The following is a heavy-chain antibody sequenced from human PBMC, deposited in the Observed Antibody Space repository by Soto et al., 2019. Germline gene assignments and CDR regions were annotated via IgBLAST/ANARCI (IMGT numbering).Heavy chain of an antibody. CDR1: GFSLTTSGVG. V-gene: IGHV2-5*02. D-gene: IGHD3-3*01. CDR2: IYWDDDK. CDR3: AHRILRTVFGLVTTTAIYFDF. J-gene: IGHJ4*02. Sequence: QITLNESGPTVVKPAETLTLTCTFSGFSLTTSGVGVGWIRQSPGKAPEWLALIYWDDDKRYSAFRKSRLTITKDTSKNQVVLTMASVDPADTATYYCAHRILRTVFGLVTTTAIYFDFWGQGTPVVVSS.